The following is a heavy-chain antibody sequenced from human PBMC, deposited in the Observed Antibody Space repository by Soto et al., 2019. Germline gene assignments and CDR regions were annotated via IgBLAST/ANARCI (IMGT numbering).Heavy chain of an antibody. J-gene: IGHJ4*02. D-gene: IGHD6-13*01. CDR1: GYKFTDYF. CDR3: ARGCSPLERLGSR. Sequence: QVQVVQSGAEVQKPGASVNISCKASGYKFTDYFVHWVRQAPGQGLEWMGLIKPSGGDTIYAQNFQGRLTMTRDTSTSTVYMQLSSRKFDDTAVYYFARGCSPLERLGSRWGQGTLVSVSS. CDR2: IKPSGGDT. V-gene: IGHV1-46*01.